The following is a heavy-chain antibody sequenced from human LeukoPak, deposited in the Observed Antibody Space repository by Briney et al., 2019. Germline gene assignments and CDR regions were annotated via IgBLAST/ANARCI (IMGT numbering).Heavy chain of an antibody. D-gene: IGHD3-22*01. CDR2: ISAYNGNT. CDR3: ARAPEYYYDSSGYYYAY. J-gene: IGHJ4*02. Sequence: GASVKVSCKASGYTFTSYGISWVRQAPGQGLEWMGWISAYNGNTNYAQKLQGRVTMTTDTSTSTAYMELRSLRSDDTAVYYCARAPEYYYDSSGYYYAYWGQGTLVTVSS. V-gene: IGHV1-18*01. CDR1: GYTFTSYG.